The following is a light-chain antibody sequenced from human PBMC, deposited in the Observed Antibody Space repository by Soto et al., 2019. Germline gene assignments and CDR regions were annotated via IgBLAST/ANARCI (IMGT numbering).Light chain of an antibody. V-gene: IGKV3-11*01. CDR2: DAS. CDR1: QSVGSF. J-gene: IGKJ4*01. Sequence: EIVLTQSPGTLSLSPGERATLSCRASQSVGSFLAWYQQKPGQAPRLLIYDASNRAAGIPARFSGSGSGTDFTLTISSLEPEDFALYYCQQRSDWPPATFGGGTKVEIK. CDR3: QQRSDWPPAT.